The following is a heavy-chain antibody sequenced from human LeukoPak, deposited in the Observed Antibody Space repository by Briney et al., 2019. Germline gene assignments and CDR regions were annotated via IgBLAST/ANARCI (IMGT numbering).Heavy chain of an antibody. CDR1: GFTFSSYA. CDR2: ISGSGGST. CDR3: AKGYCSSTSCHVRYYYYYYYMDV. D-gene: IGHD2-2*01. J-gene: IGHJ6*03. Sequence: GGSLRLSCAASGFTFSSYAMSWVRQAPGKGLEWVSAISGSGGSTYYADSVKGRFTISRDNSKNTPYLQMNSLRAEDTAVYYCAKGYCSSTSCHVRYYYYYYYMDVWGKGTTVTVSS. V-gene: IGHV3-23*01.